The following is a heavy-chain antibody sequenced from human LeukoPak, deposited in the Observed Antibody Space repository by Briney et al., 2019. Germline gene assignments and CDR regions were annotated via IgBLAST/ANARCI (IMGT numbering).Heavy chain of an antibody. D-gene: IGHD1-26*01. CDR3: ARLGGYSGSYYRTPSYFDY. V-gene: IGHV5-51*01. CDR2: IYPGDSDT. CDR1: GYSFTSYW. J-gene: IGHJ4*02. Sequence: GESLKISCKGSGYSFTSYWIGWVRQMPGKGLEWMGIIYPGDSDTRYSPSFQGQVTISADKSISTAYLQWSSLKASDTAMYYCARLGGYSGSYYRTPSYFDYWGQGTLVTVSS.